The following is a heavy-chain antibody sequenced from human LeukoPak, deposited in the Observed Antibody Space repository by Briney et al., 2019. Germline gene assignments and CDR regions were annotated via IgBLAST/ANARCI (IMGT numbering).Heavy chain of an antibody. CDR2: INHSGST. D-gene: IGHD3-22*01. CDR3: ASRLYDSSGYYLIEADY. J-gene: IGHJ4*02. V-gene: IGHV4-34*01. CDR1: GVSFSGYY. Sequence: SETLSLTCAVYGVSFSGYYWSWIRQPPGKGLEWIGEINHSGSTNYNPSLKSRVTISVDTSKNQFSLKLSSVTAADTAVYYCASRLYDSSGYYLIEADYWGQGTLVTVSS.